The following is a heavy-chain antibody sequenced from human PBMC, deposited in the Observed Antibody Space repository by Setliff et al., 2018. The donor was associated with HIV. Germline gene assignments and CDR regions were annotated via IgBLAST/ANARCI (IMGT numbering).Heavy chain of an antibody. CDR2: VRKKVNSYTT. CDR1: GFMFSDHY. CDR3: AASRDGSIHDY. J-gene: IGHJ4*02. D-gene: IGHD3-10*01. Sequence: GGSLRLSCAASGFMFSDHYMDWVRQAPGKGLEWVGRVRKKVNSYTTEYAASVKGRFTISRDDSKNSVFLQMNSLKTEDTAMYYCAASRDGSIHDYWGQGTLVTVSS. V-gene: IGHV3-72*01.